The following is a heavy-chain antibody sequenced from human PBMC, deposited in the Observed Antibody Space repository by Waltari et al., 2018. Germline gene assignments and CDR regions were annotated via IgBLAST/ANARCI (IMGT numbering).Heavy chain of an antibody. J-gene: IGHJ4*02. Sequence: QVQLQQWGAGLLKPSETLSLTCAVYGGSFRGYYWSWLRQPPGKGMEWIGEINHSGSTNYNPSLKSRVTISVDTSKNQFSLKLSSVTAADTAVYYCARGLKERSLRYFDWLLSYYFDYWGQGTLVTVSS. CDR3: ARGLKERSLRYFDWLLSYYFDY. V-gene: IGHV4-34*01. CDR2: INHSGST. CDR1: GGSFRGYY. D-gene: IGHD3-9*01.